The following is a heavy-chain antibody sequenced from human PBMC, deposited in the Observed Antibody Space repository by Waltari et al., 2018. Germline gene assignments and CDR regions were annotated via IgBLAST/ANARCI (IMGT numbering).Heavy chain of an antibody. Sequence: EVQLVESGGGLVQPGGSLRLSCAASGFIFSNYAMTWVRQAPGKGLEWVSAITGSGSSTYYADSVKGRFTVSRDNSKNTLYLEMNSLRAEDTAVYYCVEKTAGWSKAFDTWGLGTMVTVSS. J-gene: IGHJ3*02. V-gene: IGHV3-23*04. CDR1: GFIFSNYA. CDR2: ITGSGSST. D-gene: IGHD2-15*01. CDR3: VEKTAGWSKAFDT.